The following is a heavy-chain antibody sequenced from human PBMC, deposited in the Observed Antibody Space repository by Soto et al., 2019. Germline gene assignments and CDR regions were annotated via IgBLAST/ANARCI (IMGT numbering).Heavy chain of an antibody. V-gene: IGHV5-51*01. Sequence: EVQLVQSGAEVKKPGESLKISRKGSGYSFTSYWIGWVRQMPGKGLEWMGIIYPGDSDTRYSPSFQGQVTISADKSVSTAYLQWSSLKASDTAMYYCARQRDYVWGSYRYPYDAFDIWGQGTMVTVSS. CDR1: GYSFTSYW. D-gene: IGHD3-16*02. J-gene: IGHJ3*02. CDR2: IYPGDSDT. CDR3: ARQRDYVWGSYRYPYDAFDI.